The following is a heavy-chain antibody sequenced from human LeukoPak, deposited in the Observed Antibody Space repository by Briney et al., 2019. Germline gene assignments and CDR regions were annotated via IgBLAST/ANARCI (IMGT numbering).Heavy chain of an antibody. D-gene: IGHD3-22*01. CDR2: INHSGST. V-gene: IGHV4-34*01. J-gene: IGHJ4*02. CDR3: ARGRPTRQGVVVIKGLDY. CDR1: GGSFSGYY. Sequence: PSETLSLTCAVYGGSFSGYYWSWIRQPPGKGLEWIGEINHSGSTNYNPSLKSRVTISVDTSKNQFSLKLSSVTAADTAVYYCARGRPTRQGVVVIKGLDYWGQGTLVTVSS.